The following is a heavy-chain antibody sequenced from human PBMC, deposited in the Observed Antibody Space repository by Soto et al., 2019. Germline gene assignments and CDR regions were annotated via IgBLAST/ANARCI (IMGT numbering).Heavy chain of an antibody. Sequence: EVQVVESGGGLIQSGGSLRLSCAASGFSVSSNYMTWVRQAPGKGLEWVSIMYSNGRAYYADSVKGRFTISRDKSRNTLFPKRNIWRVEDTAVYYCGREKSFPDFYPYYYGRDVGGQGTRVTVSS. CDR1: GFSVSSNY. V-gene: IGHV3-53*01. D-gene: IGHD2-21*01. CDR3: GREKSFPDFYPYYYGRDV. CDR2: MYSNGRA. J-gene: IGHJ6*02.